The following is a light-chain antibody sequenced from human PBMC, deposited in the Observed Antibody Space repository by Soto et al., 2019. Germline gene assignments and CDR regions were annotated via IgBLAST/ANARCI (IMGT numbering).Light chain of an antibody. CDR2: STN. CDR1: SGSVSTTYY. J-gene: IGLJ2*01. Sequence: QTVVTQEPSFSVSPGGTVTLTCGLTSGSVSTTYYTSGYQQTPGQAPRTLIYSTNIRSSGVPDRFSGSILGNKAALTITGAQADDEADYHCMLYMGGGLVVFGGGTQLTVL. CDR3: MLYMGGGLVV. V-gene: IGLV8-61*01.